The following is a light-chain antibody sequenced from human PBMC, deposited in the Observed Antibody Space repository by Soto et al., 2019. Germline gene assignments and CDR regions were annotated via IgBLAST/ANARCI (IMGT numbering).Light chain of an antibody. CDR2: GAS. J-gene: IGKJ5*01. V-gene: IGKV3-15*01. CDR1: QSVSSN. Sequence: TMMTQSPATLSVSPGEGATLSFRASQSVSSNLAWYQQKPGQAPRLPIYGASTRATGIPARFSGSGSGTDFTLTFSGLQSEDFAVYYCQQYNNWLRITFGQGTRLEI. CDR3: QQYNNWLRIT.